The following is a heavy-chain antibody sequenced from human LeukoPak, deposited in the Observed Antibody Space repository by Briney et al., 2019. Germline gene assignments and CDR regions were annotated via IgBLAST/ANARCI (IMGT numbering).Heavy chain of an antibody. CDR2: IYYSGST. CDR1: GGSISSGGYY. J-gene: IGHJ4*02. CDR3: ARVGMLTTEAFDY. Sequence: SETLSLTCTVSGGSISSGGYYWSWIRQHPGKGLEWIGYIYYSGSTYYNPSLKSRVTISVDTSKNQFSLKLSSVTAADTAVYYCARVGMLTTEAFDYWGQGTLVTVSS. V-gene: IGHV4-31*03. D-gene: IGHD4-17*01.